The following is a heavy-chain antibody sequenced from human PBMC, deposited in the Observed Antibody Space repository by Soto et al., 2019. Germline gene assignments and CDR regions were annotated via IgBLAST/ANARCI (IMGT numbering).Heavy chain of an antibody. Sequence: QVQLQESGPGLVKPSETLSLTCTVSGGSVSSGSYYWSWIRQPPGKGLEWIGYIYYSGSTNYTPSLKSRITISVDTSKNQFSLKLSSVTAADTAGYYWARDEVGATSLGYWGQGTLVTVSS. CDR3: ARDEVGATSLGY. D-gene: IGHD1-26*01. CDR2: IYYSGST. V-gene: IGHV4-61*01. CDR1: GGSVSSGSYY. J-gene: IGHJ4*02.